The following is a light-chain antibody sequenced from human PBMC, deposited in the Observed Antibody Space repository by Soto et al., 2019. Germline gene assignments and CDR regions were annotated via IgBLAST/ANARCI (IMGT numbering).Light chain of an antibody. CDR1: QSVSSY. CDR3: QQYNNWPWT. J-gene: IGKJ1*01. Sequence: EIFLTQSPATLSLSPGERATLSCRASQSVSSYLAWYQQKPGQAPRLLIYGASTRATSFPARFSGSGSGTDFTLTISSLQSEDFAVYYCQQYNNWPWTFGQGTKV. V-gene: IGKV3-15*01. CDR2: GAS.